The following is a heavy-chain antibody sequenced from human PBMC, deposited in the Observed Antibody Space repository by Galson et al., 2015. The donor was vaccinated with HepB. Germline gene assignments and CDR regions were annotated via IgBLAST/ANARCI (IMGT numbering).Heavy chain of an antibody. J-gene: IGHJ4*02. V-gene: IGHV3-49*03. CDR2: IRSKTYGETT. Sequence: SLRLSCAASGFTFGDYAMSWFRQAPGKGLEWVGLIRSKTYGETTDYAASVKGRFTISRDESKRIAYLQMNSLKPEDTPVYYCSRDGLWYCRSTSCSYYFDDRGQRTLVTVPS. CDR1: GFTFGDYA. CDR3: SRDGLWYCRSTSCSYYFDD. D-gene: IGHD2-2*01.